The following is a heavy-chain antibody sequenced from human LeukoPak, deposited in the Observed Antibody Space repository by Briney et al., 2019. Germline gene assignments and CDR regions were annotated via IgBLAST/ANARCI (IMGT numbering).Heavy chain of an antibody. CDR1: GGAFSDYY. D-gene: IGHD3-22*01. J-gene: IGHJ4*02. CDR2: INHSGST. Sequence: SETLSLTCGVFGGAFSDYYWSWIRQPPGKGLEWIGEINHSGSTYYNPSLKSRVTISVDTSKNQFSLKLSSVTAADTAVYYCARGRYYYDSSGYPFDYWGQGTLVTVSS. CDR3: ARGRYYYDSSGYPFDY. V-gene: IGHV4-34*01.